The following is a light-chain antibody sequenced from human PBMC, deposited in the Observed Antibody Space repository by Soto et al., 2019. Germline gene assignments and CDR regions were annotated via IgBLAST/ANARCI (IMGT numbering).Light chain of an antibody. CDR1: QSVNTY. J-gene: IGKJ5*01. Sequence: EIVLTQSPGTLSLSPGERATLSCRASQSVNTYLAWFQHKPGQAPRLLIYDASNRATGIPARFSGRGSGTDFTLTISSLEPEDSEVYSSTQSCPCVTLGPGTRLAI. CDR3: TQSCPCVT. V-gene: IGKV3-11*01. CDR2: DAS.